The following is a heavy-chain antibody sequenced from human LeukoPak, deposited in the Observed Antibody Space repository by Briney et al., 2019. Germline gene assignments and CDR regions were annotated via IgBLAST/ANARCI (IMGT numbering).Heavy chain of an antibody. D-gene: IGHD6-13*01. Sequence: GGSLRLSCAASQFTFSSYSMNWVRQAPGKGLEWVSSISSSSGSIYYADSVKGRFTISRDNAENSLYLQMNSLSAEDTAVYYCARVVAAAGTCDYWGQGTLVTVSS. J-gene: IGHJ4*02. CDR3: ARVVAAAGTCDY. CDR2: ISSSSGSI. V-gene: IGHV3-21*01. CDR1: QFTFSSYS.